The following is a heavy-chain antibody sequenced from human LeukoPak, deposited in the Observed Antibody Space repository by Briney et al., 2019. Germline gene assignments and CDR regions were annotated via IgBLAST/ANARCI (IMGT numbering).Heavy chain of an antibody. CDR2: FNAGNGNT. CDR1: GYTFTSYA. CDR3: ARAPPDSSGYYSNWFDP. J-gene: IGHJ5*02. D-gene: IGHD3-22*01. V-gene: IGHV1-3*01. Sequence: ASVKVSCKASGYTFTSYAMHWVRQAPGQRLEWMGWFNAGNGNTKYSQKFQGRVTITRDTSASTAYMELSSLRSEDTAVYYCARAPPDSSGYYSNWFDPWGQGTLVTVSS.